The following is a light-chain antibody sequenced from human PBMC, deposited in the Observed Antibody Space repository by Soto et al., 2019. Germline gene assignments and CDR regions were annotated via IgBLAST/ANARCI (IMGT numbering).Light chain of an antibody. CDR2: AAS. V-gene: IGKV1-9*01. CDR3: QQLNSYPRT. Sequence: DIQLTQSPSFLSASVGVRGTITCRASQGISSYLAWYQQKPGKAPNLLIYAASTLQSGVPSRFSGSGSGTEFTPTISSLQPEDFTTYYCQQLNSYPRTFGQGTKVEIK. CDR1: QGISSY. J-gene: IGKJ1*01.